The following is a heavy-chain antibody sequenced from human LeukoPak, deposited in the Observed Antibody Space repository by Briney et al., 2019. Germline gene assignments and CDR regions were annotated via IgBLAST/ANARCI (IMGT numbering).Heavy chain of an antibody. CDR1: GYTFTSYY. Sequence: ASVKVSCKASGYTFTSYYLYWVRQAPGQGLEWMGIINPSGGSTNYAQKFQGRVTMTRDTSTSTVYMELSSLRFEDTAVYYCARGPRITMIRGGQWYYYMDVWGKGTTVTVSS. D-gene: IGHD3-10*01. V-gene: IGHV1-46*01. CDR3: ARGPRITMIRGGQWYYYMDV. J-gene: IGHJ6*03. CDR2: INPSGGST.